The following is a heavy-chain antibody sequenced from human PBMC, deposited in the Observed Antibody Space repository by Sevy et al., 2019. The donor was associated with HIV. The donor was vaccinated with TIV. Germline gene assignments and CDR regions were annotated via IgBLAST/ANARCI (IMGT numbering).Heavy chain of an antibody. D-gene: IGHD3-22*01. CDR2: IDSSGTSM. J-gene: IGHJ6*03. V-gene: IGHV3-48*03. Sequence: GGSLRLSCAASGFTFSSDEMTWVRQAPGKGLEWISYIDSSGTSMYYADSVLGRFTVSRDNAKNSLFLQMNSLRAEDTAVYYCARNYFDSSGSGLSYYYYMDVWGKGTTVTVSS. CDR3: ARNYFDSSGSGLSYYYYMDV. CDR1: GFTFSSDE.